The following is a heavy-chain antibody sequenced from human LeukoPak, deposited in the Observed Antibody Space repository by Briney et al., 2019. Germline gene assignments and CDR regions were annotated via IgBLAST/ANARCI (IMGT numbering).Heavy chain of an antibody. CDR3: AKERSRGGANPFYY. CDR1: GFTFDDYA. V-gene: IGHV3-9*01. CDR2: SSWNSGSI. D-gene: IGHD1-26*01. Sequence: GGSLTLSCAASGFTFDDYAMHWVRQAPGKGLEWVSGSSWNSGSIGYADSVKGRFTISRVNAKNSLYLQMDSLRAEDTALYYCAKERSRGGANPFYYWGQGTLVTVSS. J-gene: IGHJ4*02.